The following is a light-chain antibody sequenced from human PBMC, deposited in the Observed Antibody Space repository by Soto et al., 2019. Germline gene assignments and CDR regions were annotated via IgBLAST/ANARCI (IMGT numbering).Light chain of an antibody. CDR3: QHYYSTPF. Sequence: DIVIAQSPDSLSVCLGERATINCKSSQSVLYSSNNKNYLAWYQQKPGQPPKLLIYWASTRESGVPDRFSGSGSGTDFTLTISSLQAEDVAVYYCQHYYSTPFVGGGTKVDSK. CDR1: QSVLYSSNNKNY. CDR2: WAS. J-gene: IGKJ4*01. V-gene: IGKV4-1*01.